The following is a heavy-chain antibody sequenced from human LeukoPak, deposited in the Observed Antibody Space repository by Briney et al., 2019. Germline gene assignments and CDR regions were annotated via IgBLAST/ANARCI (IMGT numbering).Heavy chain of an antibody. D-gene: IGHD5-18*01. V-gene: IGHV3-30-3*01. J-gene: IGHJ4*02. CDR3: ARGDTAMVLFDY. CDR2: ISYDGSNK. Sequence: GGSLRLSCAASGFTFSSYAMHWVRQAPGKGLEWVAVISYDGSNKYYADSVKGRFTISRDNSKNTLYLQMNSLRAGDTAVYYCARGDTAMVLFDYWGQGTLVTVSS. CDR1: GFTFSSYA.